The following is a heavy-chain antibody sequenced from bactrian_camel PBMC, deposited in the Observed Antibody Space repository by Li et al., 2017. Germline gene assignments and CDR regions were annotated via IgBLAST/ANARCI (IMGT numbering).Heavy chain of an antibody. CDR1: GYTFRRLA. V-gene: IGHV3S53*01. CDR2: INLDDRT. CDR3: AARGVVTPAPEYLRRRVPGLSNQCQLLEAGY. J-gene: IGHJ6*01. D-gene: IGHD7*01. Sequence: HVQLVESGGGSVQAGGSLRLSCTASGYTFRRLAMGWFRQRPGKEREGVAAINLDDRTSYADSVKGRFTISKDNAKNTVHLQMNSLKPEDTAKYYCAARGVVTPAPEYLRRRVPGLSNQCQLLEAGYWGRGTQVTVS.